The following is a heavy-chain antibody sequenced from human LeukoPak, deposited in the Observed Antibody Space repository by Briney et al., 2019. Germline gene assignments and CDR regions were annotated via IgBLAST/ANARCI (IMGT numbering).Heavy chain of an antibody. D-gene: IGHD3-16*01. J-gene: IGHJ4*02. CDR3: GRAFPPLRTSSAGDL. Sequence: GGSLRLSCSASGFTFSDYDMNWVRQAPGKGLEWVSSISYLSSHVYYGDSVRGRFSISRDNAKNSLYLQMNSLGAEDTAIYYCGRAFPPLRTSSAGDLWGQGILVTVSS. CDR1: GFTFSDYD. V-gene: IGHV3-21*01. CDR2: ISYLSSHV.